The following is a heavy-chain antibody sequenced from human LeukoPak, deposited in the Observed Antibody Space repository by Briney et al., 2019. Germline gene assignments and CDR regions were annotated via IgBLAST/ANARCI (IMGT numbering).Heavy chain of an antibody. V-gene: IGHV1-8*01. Sequence: ASVKVSCKASGYTFTSYNINWVRQATGQGLEWMGWINPNSGNTSYAQEFQGRGTMTKKTSITTAYMELSRLISEDTAVYYCARVETVYSSGYNRDDAFDIWGQGTMVTVSS. D-gene: IGHD3-22*01. CDR1: GYTFTSYN. CDR2: INPNSGNT. J-gene: IGHJ3*02. CDR3: ARVETVYSSGYNRDDAFDI.